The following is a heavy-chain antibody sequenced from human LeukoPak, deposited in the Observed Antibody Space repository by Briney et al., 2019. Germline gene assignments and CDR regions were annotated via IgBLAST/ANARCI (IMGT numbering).Heavy chain of an antibody. CDR2: IYTSGST. V-gene: IGHV4-4*07. CDR1: GGSISIYY. D-gene: IGHD2-2*02. J-gene: IGHJ5*02. Sequence: PSETLSLTCTVSGGSISIYYWSWIRQPAGKGLEWIGRIYTSGSTNYNPSLKSRVTMPVDTSKNQFSLKLSSVTAADTAVYYCARDRIGCSSTSCYMSWFDPWGQGTLVTVTS. CDR3: ARDRIGCSSTSCYMSWFDP.